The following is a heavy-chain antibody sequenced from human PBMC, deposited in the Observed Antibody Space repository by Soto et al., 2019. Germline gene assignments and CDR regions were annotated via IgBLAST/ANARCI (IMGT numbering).Heavy chain of an antibody. CDR1: GFTFSSYG. J-gene: IGHJ6*02. D-gene: IGHD3-3*01. V-gene: IGHV3-30*18. Sequence: QTGGSLRLSCAASGFTFSSYGMHWVRQAPGKGLEWVAVISYDGSNKYYADSVKGRFTISRDNSKNTLYLQMNSLRAEDTAVYYCAKDLGWSGYLPYYYYGMDVWGQGTTVTVSS. CDR3: AKDLGWSGYLPYYYYGMDV. CDR2: ISYDGSNK.